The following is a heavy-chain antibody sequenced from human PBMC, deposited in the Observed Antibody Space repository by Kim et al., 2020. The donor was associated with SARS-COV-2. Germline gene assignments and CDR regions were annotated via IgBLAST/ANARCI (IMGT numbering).Heavy chain of an antibody. V-gene: IGHV1-46*01. CDR1: GYTFTSYY. CDR3: AGSGDTAMGLDAFDI. D-gene: IGHD5-18*01. J-gene: IGHJ3*02. Sequence: ASVKVSCKASGYTFTSYYMHWVRQAPGQGLEWMGIINPSGGSTSYAQKFQGRVTMTRDTSTSTVYMELSSLRSGDTAVYYCAGSGDTAMGLDAFDIWGQGTMVTVSS. CDR2: INPSGGST.